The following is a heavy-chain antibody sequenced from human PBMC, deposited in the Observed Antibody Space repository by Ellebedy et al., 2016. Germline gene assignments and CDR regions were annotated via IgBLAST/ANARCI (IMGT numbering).Heavy chain of an antibody. J-gene: IGHJ1*01. CDR3: ARASVLLGVEH. CDR2: IFYSGST. D-gene: IGHD3-10*01. CDR1: GGSIGSFY. V-gene: IGHV4-59*13. Sequence: SETLSLTXTISGGSIGSFYWSWIRQPPGKGLEWIGYIFYSGSTNYDPSLKSRVTISVDMSKNQFSLKLSSVTAADTAVYYCARASVLLGVEHWGQGTLVTVSS.